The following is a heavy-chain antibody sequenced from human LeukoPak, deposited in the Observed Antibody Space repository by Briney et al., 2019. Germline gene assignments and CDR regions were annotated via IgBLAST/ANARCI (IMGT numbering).Heavy chain of an antibody. CDR2: ISSSGSNT. Sequence: GGSLRLSCAASGFAFINYAVTWVRQAPGKGPEWVSAISSSGSNTYFADSVKGRFTISRDNSKNTLYLQMNSLRAEDTAIYYCAKGMSPRGILAFDIWGQGTMVTVS. J-gene: IGHJ3*02. CDR1: GFAFINYA. V-gene: IGHV3-23*01. CDR3: AKGMSPRGILAFDI. D-gene: IGHD3-9*01.